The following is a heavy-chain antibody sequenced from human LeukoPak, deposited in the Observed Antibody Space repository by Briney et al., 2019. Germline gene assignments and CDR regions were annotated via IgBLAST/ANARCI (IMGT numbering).Heavy chain of an antibody. V-gene: IGHV1-8*01. D-gene: IGHD2-2*01. CDR3: ARVRAVVVPAAMSRAPLGRYNWFDP. Sequence: ASVKVSCKASGYTFTSYDINWVRQATGQGLEWMGWMNPNSGNTGYAQKFQGRVTMTRNTSISTAYMVLSSLRSEDTAVYYCARVRAVVVPAAMSRAPLGRYNWFDPWGQGTLVTVSS. J-gene: IGHJ5*02. CDR2: MNPNSGNT. CDR1: GYTFTSYD.